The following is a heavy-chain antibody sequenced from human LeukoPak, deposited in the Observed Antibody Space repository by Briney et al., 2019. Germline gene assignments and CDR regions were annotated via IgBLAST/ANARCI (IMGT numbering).Heavy chain of an antibody. D-gene: IGHD2-2*01. CDR2: IIPILGIA. CDR1: GGTFSSYA. V-gene: IGHV1-69*04. CDR3: AAHRSYCSSTSCYQNNWFDP. J-gene: IGHJ5*02. Sequence: ASVKVSCKASGGTFSSYAISWVRQAPGQGLAWVGRIIPILGIANYAQKFQGRVTITADKSTSTAYMELSSLRSEDTAVYYCAAHRSYCSSTSCYQNNWFDPWGQGTLVTVSS.